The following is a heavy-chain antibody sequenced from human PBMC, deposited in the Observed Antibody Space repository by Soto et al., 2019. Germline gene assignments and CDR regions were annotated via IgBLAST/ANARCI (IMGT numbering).Heavy chain of an antibody. V-gene: IGHV3-72*01. J-gene: IGHJ6*02. CDR2: ARNKANSYTT. Sequence: EVQLVESGGGLVQPGGSLRLACAASGFTFSDHYMDWVRQAPGKGLEWVGRARNKANSYTTEYAASVKGRFTISRDDSKNSLYLQMNSLNMEDTAVYYCARDLLTGYVMDVWGQGTTVTVSS. CDR1: GFTFSDHY. CDR3: ARDLLTGYVMDV. D-gene: IGHD1-20*01.